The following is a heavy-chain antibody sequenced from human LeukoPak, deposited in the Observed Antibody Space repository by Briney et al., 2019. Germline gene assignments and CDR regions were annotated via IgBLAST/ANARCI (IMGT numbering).Heavy chain of an antibody. J-gene: IGHJ4*02. Sequence: SETLSLTCTVSGSSISTSNYYWGWIRQPPGKGLEWIGSIYYSGSTYYNPSLKSRVTISVDTSKNQFSLKLSSVTAADTAVYYCGGRYCSGGSCSFDYWGQGTLVAVSS. CDR2: IYYSGST. CDR3: GGRYCSGGSCSFDY. V-gene: IGHV4-39*01. CDR1: GSSISTSNYY. D-gene: IGHD2-15*01.